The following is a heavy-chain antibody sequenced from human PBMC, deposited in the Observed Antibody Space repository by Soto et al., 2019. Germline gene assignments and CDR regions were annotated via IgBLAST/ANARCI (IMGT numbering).Heavy chain of an antibody. Sequence: GASVKVSCKASGYTFTGYYMHWVRQAPGQGLEWMGWINPNSGGTNYAQKFQGWVTMTRDTSISTAYMELSRLRSDATAFYYCAREHLPPYSSGYLEPHVWGQGTTVTVSS. V-gene: IGHV1-2*04. CDR1: GYTFTGYY. CDR2: INPNSGGT. J-gene: IGHJ6*02. D-gene: IGHD3-22*01. CDR3: AREHLPPYSSGYLEPHV.